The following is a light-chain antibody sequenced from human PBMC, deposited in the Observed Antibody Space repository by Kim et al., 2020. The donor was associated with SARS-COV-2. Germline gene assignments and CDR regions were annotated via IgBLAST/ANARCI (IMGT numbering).Light chain of an antibody. Sequence: EIVLTQSPGTLSLSPGERATLSCRASQTVSSSYLAWYQQKPGQAPRLLIYSASSRATGIPDRFSGSGSGTDFTLTISSLEPEDFAVYYCQQYDNSRWAFGQGTKVDIK. CDR1: QTVSSSY. V-gene: IGKV3-20*01. CDR3: QQYDNSRWA. CDR2: SAS. J-gene: IGKJ1*01.